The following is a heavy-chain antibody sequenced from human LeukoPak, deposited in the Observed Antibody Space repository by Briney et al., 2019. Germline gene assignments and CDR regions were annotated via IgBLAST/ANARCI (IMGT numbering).Heavy chain of an antibody. V-gene: IGHV1-18*01. D-gene: IGHD3-22*01. CDR1: GYTFTSYG. CDR3: ARGFPPRRNYDSSGYHSYYFDY. Sequence: ASVKVSCKASGYTFTSYGLTWVRQAPGQGLEWMGWISAYNGHTKYPQKLQGRVTMTTDTSTSTAYMELRSLRSDDTAVYYCARGFPPRRNYDSSGYHSYYFDYWGQGTLVTVSS. CDR2: ISAYNGHT. J-gene: IGHJ4*02.